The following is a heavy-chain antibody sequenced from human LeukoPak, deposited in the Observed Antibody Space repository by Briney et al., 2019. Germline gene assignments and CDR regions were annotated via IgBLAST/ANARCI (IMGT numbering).Heavy chain of an antibody. CDR3: ARGGPYYDFWSGYPVDY. J-gene: IGHJ4*02. Sequence: SETLSLTCAVYGGSFSGYYWSWIRQPPGKGLEWIGEINHSGSTNYNPSLKSRVTISVDTSKNQFSLTLSSVTAADTAVYYCARGGPYYDFWSGYPVDYWGQGTLVTVSS. CDR1: GGSFSGYY. CDR2: INHSGST. D-gene: IGHD3-3*01. V-gene: IGHV4-34*01.